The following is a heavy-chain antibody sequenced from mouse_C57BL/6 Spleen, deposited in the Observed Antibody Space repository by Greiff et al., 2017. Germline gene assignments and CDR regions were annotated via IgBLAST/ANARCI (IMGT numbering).Heavy chain of an antibody. J-gene: IGHJ2*01. Sequence: VQLQQSGPELVKPGASVKISCKASGYTFTDYYMNWVKQSHGKSLEWIGDINPNNGGTSYNQKFKGKATLTVDKSSSTAYMELRSLTSEDSAVYYCARVGLLGFDYWGQGTTLTVSS. CDR2: INPNNGGT. CDR3: ARVGLLGFDY. CDR1: GYTFTDYY. D-gene: IGHD2-3*01. V-gene: IGHV1-26*01.